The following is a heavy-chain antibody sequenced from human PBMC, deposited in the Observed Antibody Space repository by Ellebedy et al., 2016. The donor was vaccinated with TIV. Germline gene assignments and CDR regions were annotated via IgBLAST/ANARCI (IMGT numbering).Heavy chain of an antibody. D-gene: IGHD2-2*01. J-gene: IGHJ5*02. CDR2: ISSSSSYI. CDR3: ARALVPATDLFDP. V-gene: IGHV3-21*01. Sequence: GGSLRLXXAASGFTFSSYSMNWVRQAPGKGLEWVSSISSSSSYIYYADSVKGRFTISRDNAKNSLYLQMNSLRAEDTAVYYCARALVPATDLFDPWGQGTLVTVSS. CDR1: GFTFSSYS.